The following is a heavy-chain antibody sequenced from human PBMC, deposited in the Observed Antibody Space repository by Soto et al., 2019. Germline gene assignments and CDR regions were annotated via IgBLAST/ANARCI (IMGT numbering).Heavy chain of an antibody. CDR3: ARVRVQQQTSHFDY. J-gene: IGHJ4*02. CDR2: TYYRSKWYD. V-gene: IGHV6-1*01. Sequence: SQTLSLTCAIFGDSVSSKSVAWNWIRQSPSRGLEWLGRTYYRSKWYDDYAVSVKSRIIINPDTSKNQFSLQLNSVTPEDTAVYYCARVRVQQQTSHFDYWGQGTLVTVSS. D-gene: IGHD6-13*01. CDR1: GDSVSSKSVA.